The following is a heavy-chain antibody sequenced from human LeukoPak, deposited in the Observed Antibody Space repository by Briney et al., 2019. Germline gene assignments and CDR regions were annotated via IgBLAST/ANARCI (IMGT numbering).Heavy chain of an antibody. D-gene: IGHD6-19*01. CDR3: ASVRGYSSGWYASGFDP. Sequence: SETLSLTCTVSGGSISSSSYYWGWIRQPPGKGPEWIGSIYYSGSTNYNPSLKSRVTISLDTSKNQFSLKLTSVTAADTAVHYCASVRGYSSGWYASGFDPWGQGTLVTVSS. CDR1: GGSISSSSYY. V-gene: IGHV4-39*07. J-gene: IGHJ5*02. CDR2: IYYSGST.